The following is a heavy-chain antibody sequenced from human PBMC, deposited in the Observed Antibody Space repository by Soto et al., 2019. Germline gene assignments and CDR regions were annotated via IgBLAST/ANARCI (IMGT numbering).Heavy chain of an antibody. Sequence: QVQLVESGGGVVQPGRSLRLSCAASGFTFSSYGMHWVRQAPGKGLEWVAVIWYDGSNKYYADSVKGRFTISRDNSKNTLYLQMTSLRAEDTAVYYCARDAGSGWYARGHFDYWGQGTLVTVSS. J-gene: IGHJ4*02. D-gene: IGHD6-19*01. CDR2: IWYDGSNK. CDR3: ARDAGSGWYARGHFDY. CDR1: GFTFSSYG. V-gene: IGHV3-33*01.